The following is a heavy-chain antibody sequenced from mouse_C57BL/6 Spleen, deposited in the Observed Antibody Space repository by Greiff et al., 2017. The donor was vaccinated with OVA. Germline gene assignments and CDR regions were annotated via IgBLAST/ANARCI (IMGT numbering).Heavy chain of an antibody. CDR1: GYTFTSYW. CDR2: IDPSDSYT. J-gene: IGHJ4*01. D-gene: IGHD1-1*01. CDR3: ARGYGSSPQAMDY. Sequence: QVQLQQPGAELVMPGASVKLSCKASGYTFTSYWMHWVKQRPGQGLEWIGEIDPSDSYTNYHQKFKGKSTLTVDKSSSTAYMQLSSLTSEDSAVYYCARGYGSSPQAMDYWGQGTSVTVSS. V-gene: IGHV1-69*01.